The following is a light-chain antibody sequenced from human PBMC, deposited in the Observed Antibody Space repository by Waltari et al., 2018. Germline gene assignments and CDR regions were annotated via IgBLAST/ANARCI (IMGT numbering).Light chain of an antibody. CDR1: NSNIGNNY. CDR3: GTWDSSLSVVV. V-gene: IGLV1-51*01. CDR2: DDN. J-gene: IGLJ2*01. Sequence: QSVLTQPPSVSAAPGQKVTISCSGSNSNIGNNYVSWYQQVPGTAPKLLIYDDNHRPAGIPDRFSASKSGTSAPLGITGLQTGDESDYYCGTWDSSLSVVVFGGGTKLTVL.